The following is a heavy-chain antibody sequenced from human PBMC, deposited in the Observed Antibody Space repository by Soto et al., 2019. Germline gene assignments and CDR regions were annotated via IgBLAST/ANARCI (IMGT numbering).Heavy chain of an antibody. CDR1: GGSISSYY. CDR2: IYYSGST. V-gene: IGHV4-59*01. J-gene: IGHJ3*02. Sequence: SETLSLTCTVSGGSISSYYWSWIRQPPGKGLEWIGYIYYSGSTNYNPSLKSRVTISVDTSKNQFSLKLSSVTAADTAVYYCASDVLLNGAFDIWGQGTMVTVSS. D-gene: IGHD3-10*01. CDR3: ASDVLLNGAFDI.